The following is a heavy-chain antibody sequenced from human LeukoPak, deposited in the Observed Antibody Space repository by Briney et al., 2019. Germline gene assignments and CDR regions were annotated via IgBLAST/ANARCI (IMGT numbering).Heavy chain of an antibody. CDR3: ARGGVVAAHSNDY. J-gene: IGHJ4*02. D-gene: IGHD2-15*01. V-gene: IGHV1-2*02. CDR2: INPNSGGT. CDR1: GYTFAGYY. Sequence: ASVKVSCKASGYTFAGYYMHWVRQAPGQGLEWMGWINPNSGGTNYAQKFQGRVTMTRDTSISTAYMELSRLRSDDTAVYYCARGGVVAAHSNDYWGQGTLVTVSS.